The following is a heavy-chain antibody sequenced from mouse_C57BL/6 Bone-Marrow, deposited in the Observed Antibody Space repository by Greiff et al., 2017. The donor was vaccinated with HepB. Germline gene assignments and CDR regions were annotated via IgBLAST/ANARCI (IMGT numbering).Heavy chain of an antibody. D-gene: IGHD1-1*01. Sequence: EVQLQESGGGLVQPGGSLKLSCAASGFTFSDYYMYWVRQTPEKRLEWVAYISNGGGSTYYPDTVKGRFTISRDNAKNTLYLQMSRLKSEDTAMYYCARLNYGSSHWYFDVWGTGTTVTVSS. V-gene: IGHV5-12*01. J-gene: IGHJ1*03. CDR1: GFTFSDYY. CDR3: ARLNYGSSHWYFDV. CDR2: ISNGGGST.